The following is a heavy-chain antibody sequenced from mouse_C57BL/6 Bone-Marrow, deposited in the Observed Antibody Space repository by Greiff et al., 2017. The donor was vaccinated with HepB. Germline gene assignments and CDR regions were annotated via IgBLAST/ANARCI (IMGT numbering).Heavy chain of an antibody. CDR1: GYTFTSYG. D-gene: IGHD6-5*01. J-gene: IGHJ3*01. CDR2: IYTRSGTT. V-gene: IGHV1-81*01. CDR3: TTLCAAMAY. Sequence: QVQLQQSGAELVRPGASVKMSCTASGYTFTSYGVSWVKQSTGQGLEWLGEIYTRSGTTYYTEKIKGKATLTADTSTSTTYMVLHSLTSEDSAIYFCTTLCAAMAYWGQGTLVTVS.